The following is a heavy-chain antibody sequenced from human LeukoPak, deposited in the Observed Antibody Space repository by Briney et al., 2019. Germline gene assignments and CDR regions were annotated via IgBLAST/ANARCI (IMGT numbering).Heavy chain of an antibody. Sequence: PSRSFSLTCGIAGDRVSSNSATWNWHRQSPSRGLEWLGRTYYISKWHSDYAVSVKSRIILNPDTSKNQFSLQLDSVAPEDTAVYFCARGLDTAIAYWGQGTLVTVSS. CDR3: ARGLDTAIAY. CDR1: GDRVSSNSAT. J-gene: IGHJ4*02. D-gene: IGHD5-18*01. CDR2: TYYISKWHS. V-gene: IGHV6-1*01.